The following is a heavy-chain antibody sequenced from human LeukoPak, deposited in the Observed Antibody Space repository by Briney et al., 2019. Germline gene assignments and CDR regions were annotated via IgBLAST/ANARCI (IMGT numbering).Heavy chain of an antibody. CDR2: ISYSGTT. J-gene: IGHJ6*04. D-gene: IGHD2-2*01. V-gene: IGHV4-31*02. CDR3: ARGRYCSSTSCYLYYGMDV. Sequence: SQTLSLTCTVSGGSITSGGYHWSWIRQHPGKGPEWIGYISYSGTTYYNPSLKSRVTISVDTSKNQFSLKLSSVTAADTAVYYCARGRYCSSTSCYLYYGMDVWGKGTTVTVSS. CDR1: GGSITSGGYH.